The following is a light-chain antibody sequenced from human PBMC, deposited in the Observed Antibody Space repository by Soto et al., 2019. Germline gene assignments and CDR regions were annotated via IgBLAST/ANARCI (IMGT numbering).Light chain of an antibody. Sequence: QSVLTQPASVSGSPGQSITISCTGTSSDVGSYNLVSWYQQHPGKAPKVMIYEVSKRPSGVSNRFSGSKSDNTASLTISGLQAEDEADYYCCSYGGSYVFGPGTKVTVL. CDR3: CSYGGSYV. V-gene: IGLV2-23*02. J-gene: IGLJ1*01. CDR2: EVS. CDR1: SSDVGSYNL.